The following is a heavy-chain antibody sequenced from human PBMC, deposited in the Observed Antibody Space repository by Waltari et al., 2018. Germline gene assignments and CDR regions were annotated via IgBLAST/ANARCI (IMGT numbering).Heavy chain of an antibody. J-gene: IGHJ4*02. CDR3: ASGDGWYTDC. D-gene: IGHD6-19*01. Sequence: EVQLLESGGDLVQPGGSLRLSCEASGFTFRNYWMTWFRRGPGKALEGVANLDQDGIKKFYVDAVKGRFTISRDNAKKSLYLHMNSLRAEDTALYYCASGDGWYTDCWCQGTLVTVSS. CDR1: GFTFRNYW. V-gene: IGHV3-7*03. CDR2: LDQDGIKK.